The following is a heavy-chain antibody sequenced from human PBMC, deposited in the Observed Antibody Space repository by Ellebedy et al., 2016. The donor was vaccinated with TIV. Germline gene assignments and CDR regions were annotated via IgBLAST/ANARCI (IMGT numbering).Heavy chain of an antibody. D-gene: IGHD4-23*01. Sequence: MPSETLSLTCTVSGASISNYFWSWIRLPPGKGLEWLGFDYHTATPKDHPSLKSRVTMSVDTSKNHFSLKVTSVTDADTAVYYCARLYDDGANAAWYFDVWGRGTLVTVSS. J-gene: IGHJ2*01. CDR2: DYHTATP. CDR1: GASISNYF. CDR3: ARLYDDGANAAWYFDV. V-gene: IGHV4-59*01.